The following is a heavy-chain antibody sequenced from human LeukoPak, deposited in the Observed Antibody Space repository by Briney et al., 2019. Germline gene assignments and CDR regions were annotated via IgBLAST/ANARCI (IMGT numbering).Heavy chain of an antibody. D-gene: IGHD2-15*01. CDR1: GFTFSSYG. V-gene: IGHV3-73*01. J-gene: IGHJ4*02. Sequence: PGGSLRLSCAASGFTFSSYGMHWVRQASGKGLEWVGRIRSKTNSYATAYVASVKGRFTISRDDSENTAYLQMNSLKTEDTAMYYCTRHVDLVVVAATLLFEFWGQGILVTVSS. CDR3: TRHVDLVVVAATLLFEF. CDR2: IRSKTNSYAT.